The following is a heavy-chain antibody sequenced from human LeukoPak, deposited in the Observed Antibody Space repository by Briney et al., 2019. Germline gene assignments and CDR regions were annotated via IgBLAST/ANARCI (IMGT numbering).Heavy chain of an antibody. Sequence: GGSLRLSCVASGFTFSTYAMTWVRQAPGKGLEWVSVISGSGRSGTNYADSVKGRFTISRDNSKNTLYLQMNSLRAEDTAVYYCAKVMTTVTTRPFHAFDIWGQGTMVTVSS. D-gene: IGHD4-11*01. CDR2: ISGSGRSGT. CDR1: GFTFSTYA. V-gene: IGHV3-23*01. J-gene: IGHJ3*02. CDR3: AKVMTTVTTRPFHAFDI.